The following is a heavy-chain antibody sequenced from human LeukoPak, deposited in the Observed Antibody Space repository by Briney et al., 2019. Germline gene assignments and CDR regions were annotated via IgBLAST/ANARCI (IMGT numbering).Heavy chain of an antibody. CDR2: ISSSSSYI. Sequence: PGGSLRLSCAASGFTFSSYSMNWVRQAPGKGLEWVSSISSSSSYIYYADSVKGRFTISRDNAKNSLYLQMNGLRAEDTAVYYCARDHRQPSFGMDVWGQGTTVTVSS. D-gene: IGHD3-3*01. J-gene: IGHJ6*02. CDR3: ARDHRQPSFGMDV. V-gene: IGHV3-21*01. CDR1: GFTFSSYS.